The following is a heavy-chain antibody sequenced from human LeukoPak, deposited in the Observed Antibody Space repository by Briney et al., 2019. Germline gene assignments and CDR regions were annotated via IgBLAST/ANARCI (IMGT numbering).Heavy chain of an antibody. V-gene: IGHV3-48*04. D-gene: IGHD1-1*01. CDR2: ISSSSSTI. CDR3: ASGAPGQLELPFDY. CDR1: GFTFSSYS. Sequence: GGSLRLSCAASGFTFSSYSMNWVRQAPGKGLEWVSYISSSSSTIYYADSVKGRFTISRDNAKNSLYLQMSSLRAEDTAVYNCASGAPGQLELPFDYWGQGTLVTVSS. J-gene: IGHJ4*02.